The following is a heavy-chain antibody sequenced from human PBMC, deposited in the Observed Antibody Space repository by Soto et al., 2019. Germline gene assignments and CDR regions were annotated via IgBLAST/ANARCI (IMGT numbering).Heavy chain of an antibody. V-gene: IGHV1-69*06. J-gene: IGHJ6*02. D-gene: IGHD6-6*01. CDR3: ARWEAARRTEDSFTFSAMDV. CDR2: IIPLFRAS. Sequence: QVQLVQSGAEVKKPGSSVKVSCKASGGTFSTFAISWVRQAPGQGLEWMGGIIPLFRASNYAQKFKGRVTIPVDKSTDTAYMGVSTLRSEDTAVYFCARWEAARRTEDSFTFSAMDVWGQGTTVTVSS. CDR1: GGTFSTFA.